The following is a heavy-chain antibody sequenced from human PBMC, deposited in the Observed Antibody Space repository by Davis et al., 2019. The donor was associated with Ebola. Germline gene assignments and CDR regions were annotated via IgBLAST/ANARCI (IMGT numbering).Heavy chain of an antibody. Sequence: GESLKISCGASGFSFSGYAMSWVRQARGKGLEWVSSITVSGDDTYYADSVEGRFTISRDNSKDTLYLIMNSLRVEDTAIYYCAKDRIGDSVGYYIFDYWGQGSLVTVSP. V-gene: IGHV3-23*01. CDR3: AKDRIGDSVGYYIFDY. J-gene: IGHJ4*02. CDR1: GFSFSGYA. CDR2: ITVSGDDT. D-gene: IGHD3-22*01.